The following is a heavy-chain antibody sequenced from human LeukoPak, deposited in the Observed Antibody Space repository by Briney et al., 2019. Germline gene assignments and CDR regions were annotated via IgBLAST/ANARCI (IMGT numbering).Heavy chain of an antibody. CDR1: GGSFSGYY. D-gene: IGHD3-22*01. V-gene: IGHV4-34*01. CDR3: ASFTTWPGMDV. Sequence: SETLSLTCAVYGGSFSGYYWSWIRQPPGKGLEWIGEINHSGGTNYNPSLKSRVTISVDTSKNQFSLKLSSATAADTAVYYCASFTTWPGMDVWGQGTTVTVSS. CDR2: INHSGGT. J-gene: IGHJ6*02.